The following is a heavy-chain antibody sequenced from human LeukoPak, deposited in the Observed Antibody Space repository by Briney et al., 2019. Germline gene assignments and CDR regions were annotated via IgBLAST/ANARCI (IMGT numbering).Heavy chain of an antibody. CDR1: GGPISSYY. D-gene: IGHD3-22*01. Sequence: PSETLSLTCTVSGGPISSYYWSWIRQPPGKGLEWIGYIYYSGSTNYNPSLKSRVTISVDTSKNQFSLKLSSVTAVDTAVYYCARGDYYDSSGYYYRGCYFDYWGQGTLVTVSS. V-gene: IGHV4-59*01. CDR3: ARGDYYDSSGYYYRGCYFDY. CDR2: IYYSGST. J-gene: IGHJ4*02.